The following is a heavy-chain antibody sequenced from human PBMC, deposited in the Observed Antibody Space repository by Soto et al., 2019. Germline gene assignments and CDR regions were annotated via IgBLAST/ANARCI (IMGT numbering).Heavy chain of an antibody. CDR3: AKAPAYCSGGSCYPSYYYYGMDV. J-gene: IGHJ6*02. V-gene: IGHV3-23*01. CDR2: ISGSGGST. D-gene: IGHD2-15*01. CDR1: GFTFSSYA. Sequence: EVQLLESGGGLVQPGGSLRLSCAASGFTFSSYAMSWVRQAPGKGLEWVSAISGSGGSTYYADSVKGRFTISRDNSKNTLYLQMNSLRAEDTAVYYCAKAPAYCSGGSCYPSYYYYGMDVWGQGTTVTVSS.